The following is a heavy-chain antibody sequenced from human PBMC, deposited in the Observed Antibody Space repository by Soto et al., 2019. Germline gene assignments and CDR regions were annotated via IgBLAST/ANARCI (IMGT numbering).Heavy chain of an antibody. D-gene: IGHD3-9*01. CDR3: ARQAPADVLTSRGAWFDP. V-gene: IGHV4-39*01. J-gene: IGHJ5*02. CDR1: GGSIKTSSFY. CDR2: IYHSGST. Sequence: QLHLQESGPRLLKPSETLSLMCTVSGGSIKTSSFYWAWIRQSPVKVLEWIGSIYHSGSTLYNPSLKNRVTISIDTSKSQSSLKLNSVSDTDTAVYFCARQAPADVLTSRGAWFDPWGQGILVTVSA.